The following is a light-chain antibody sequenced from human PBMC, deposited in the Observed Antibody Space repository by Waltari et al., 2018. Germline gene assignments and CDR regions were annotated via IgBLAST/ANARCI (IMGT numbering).Light chain of an antibody. CDR2: GAS. CDR1: QSVSSN. CDR3: QQYNNWLQWT. V-gene: IGKV3-15*01. J-gene: IGKJ2*02. Sequence: LSCMASQSVSSNLAWYQQKPGQAPRLLIYGASTRATGIPARFSGSGSGTEFTLTISSLQSEDFAVYYCQQYNNWLQWTFGQGTKLEIK.